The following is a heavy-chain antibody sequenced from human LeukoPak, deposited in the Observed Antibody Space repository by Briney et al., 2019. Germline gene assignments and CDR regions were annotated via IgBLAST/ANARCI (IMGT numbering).Heavy chain of an antibody. CDR3: ARESGEAFDI. V-gene: IGHV3-23*01. D-gene: IGHD3-3*01. Sequence: GGSLRLSCAASGFTFSSYAMSWVRQAPGKGLERVSAISGSGGSTYYADSVKGRFTISRDNAKNSLYLQMNNPRAEDTAVYYCARESGEAFDIWGQGTMVTVSS. CDR2: ISGSGGST. CDR1: GFTFSSYA. J-gene: IGHJ3*02.